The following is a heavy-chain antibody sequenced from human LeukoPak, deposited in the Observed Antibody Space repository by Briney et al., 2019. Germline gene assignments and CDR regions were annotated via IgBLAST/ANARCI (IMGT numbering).Heavy chain of an antibody. D-gene: IGHD2-21*02. V-gene: IGHV3-33*01. CDR2: IWFDGNNK. CDR3: ARDSPAYCGGDCYSDY. Sequence: GRSLRLSCAASGFTFSSYGMHRVRQAPGKGLEWVALIWFDGNNKYYADSVKGRFTISRDNSKNTLYLQMNGLRAEDTAVYYCARDSPAYCGGDCYSDYWGQGTLVTVSS. J-gene: IGHJ4*02. CDR1: GFTFSSYG.